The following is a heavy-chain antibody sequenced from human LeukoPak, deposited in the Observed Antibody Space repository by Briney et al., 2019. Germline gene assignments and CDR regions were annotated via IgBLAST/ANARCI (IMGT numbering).Heavy chain of an antibody. D-gene: IGHD1-26*01. V-gene: IGHV1-2*02. CDR2: ISPNSGGT. Sequence: ASVKVSCKASGYTFSNYYMHWVRQAPGQGLEGMGWISPNSGGTNYAQKFQGRVSMTRDTSISTAYMELSSLRSDDTAVYYCAGLLLSGSYFDYWGQGTLVTVSS. CDR1: GYTFSNYY. CDR3: AGLLLSGSYFDY. J-gene: IGHJ4*02.